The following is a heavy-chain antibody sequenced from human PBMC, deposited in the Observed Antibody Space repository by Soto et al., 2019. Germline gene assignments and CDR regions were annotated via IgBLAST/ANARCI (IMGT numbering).Heavy chain of an antibody. V-gene: IGHV4-59*01. D-gene: IGHD4-17*01. CDR2: IYYSGST. Sequence: ASETLSLTCTVYGGSIRSYYWSWIRQPPGKGLEWIGNIYYSGSTNYNPSRKSRVTMSVDMSKNQVSLKLSSVTAADTAVYYCTRVGGYYGDYPNFDYRGQGALVTVSS. CDR1: GGSIRSYY. CDR3: TRVGGYYGDYPNFDY. J-gene: IGHJ4*02.